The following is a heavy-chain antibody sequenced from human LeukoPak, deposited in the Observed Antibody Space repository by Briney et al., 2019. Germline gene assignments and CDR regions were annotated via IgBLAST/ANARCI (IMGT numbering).Heavy chain of an antibody. CDR2: ISSSGGTT. D-gene: IGHD6-13*01. V-gene: IGHV3-48*03. J-gene: IGHJ4*02. CDR3: ARGGYSSIPFDY. CDR1: GFTFNNYE. Sequence: GGSLRLSCAASGFTFNNYEMIWVRQAPGKGLEWVSYISSSGGTTHYADSVKGRFTTSRDNAKNSLYLQMSSLRVEDTAVYYCARGGYSSIPFDYWGQGTLVTVSS.